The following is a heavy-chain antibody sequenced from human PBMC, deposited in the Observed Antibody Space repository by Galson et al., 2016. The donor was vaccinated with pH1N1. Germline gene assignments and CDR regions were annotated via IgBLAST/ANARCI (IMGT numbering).Heavy chain of an antibody. CDR2: IWYDGSNK. Sequence: SLRLSCAAFGFTFSSYGMHWVRQAPGKGLEWVAVIWYDGSNKYYADSVKGRFTISRDNSKNTLYLQMNSLRAEDTAMYYCAKDLRSTRNYGMDVWGQGTTVTVSS. J-gene: IGHJ6*02. CDR3: AKDLRSTRNYGMDV. CDR1: GFTFSSYG. D-gene: IGHD2-2*01. V-gene: IGHV3-30*18.